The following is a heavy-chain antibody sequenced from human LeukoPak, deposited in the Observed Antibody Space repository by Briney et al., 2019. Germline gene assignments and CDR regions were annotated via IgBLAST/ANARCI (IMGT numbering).Heavy chain of an antibody. J-gene: IGHJ4*02. CDR2: IYPDDSDT. CDR1: GYSFTSYW. Sequence: GESLKTSCNGPGYSFTSYWIGWVRQMPGKGLEGVGIIYPDDSDTRYSPSFQGQVTISVDKSISTAYLQWNSLKASDTAMYYCARSTSGYVKSLVDYWGQGTLVTVSS. CDR3: ARSTSGYVKSLVDY. D-gene: IGHD5-12*01. V-gene: IGHV5-51*01.